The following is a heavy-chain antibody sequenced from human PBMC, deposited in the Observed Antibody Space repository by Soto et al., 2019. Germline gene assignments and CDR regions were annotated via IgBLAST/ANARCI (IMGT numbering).Heavy chain of an antibody. V-gene: IGHV4-34*01. Sequence: SETLSLTCAVYGGSFSGYYWSWIRQPPGKGLEWIGEINHSGSTNYNPSLKSRVTISVDTSKNQFSLKLSSVTAADTAVYYCARGSVNGDYVIPQAFDIWGQGTMVTVSS. CDR2: INHSGST. J-gene: IGHJ3*02. CDR1: GGSFSGYY. D-gene: IGHD4-17*01. CDR3: ARGSVNGDYVIPQAFDI.